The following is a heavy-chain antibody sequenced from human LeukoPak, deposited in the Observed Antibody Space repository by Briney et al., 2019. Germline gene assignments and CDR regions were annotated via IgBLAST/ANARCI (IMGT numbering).Heavy chain of an antibody. CDR3: ARGSWYDP. CDR2: INHSGST. J-gene: IGHJ5*02. V-gene: IGHV4-39*07. CDR1: GGSISSSSYY. Sequence: SETLSLTCTVSGGSISSSSYYWSWIRQAPGKGLEWIGEINHSGSTNYNPSLKSRVTISVDTSKNQFSLQLNSVTPEDTAVYYCARGSWYDPWGQGTLVTVSS.